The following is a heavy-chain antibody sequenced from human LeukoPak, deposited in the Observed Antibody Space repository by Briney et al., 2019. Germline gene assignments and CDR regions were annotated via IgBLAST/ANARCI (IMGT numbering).Heavy chain of an antibody. D-gene: IGHD1-26*01. CDR3: ATAGDGILVSGSYHAH. J-gene: IGHJ4*02. V-gene: IGHV1-24*01. CDR2: FDPEDGET. CDR1: GYTFSDYY. Sequence: GASVKVSCKTSGYTFSDYYIHWIRQAPGQGLEWMGGFDPEDGETIYAQKFQGRVTMTEDTSTDTAYMELSSLRSEDTAVYYCATAGDGILVSGSYHAHWGQGTLVTVSS.